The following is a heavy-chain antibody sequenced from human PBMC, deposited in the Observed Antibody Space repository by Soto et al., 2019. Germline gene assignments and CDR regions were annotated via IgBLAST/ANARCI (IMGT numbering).Heavy chain of an antibody. CDR1: GFTFSSYG. Sequence: PGGSLRLSCAASGFTFSSYGMHWVRQAPGKGLEWVAVIWYDGSNKYYADSVKGRFTISRDNSKNTLYLQMNSLRAEDTAVYYCARDRRGGATNLIDYWGQGTLVTVSS. CDR2: IWYDGSNK. D-gene: IGHD1-26*01. V-gene: IGHV3-33*01. J-gene: IGHJ4*02. CDR3: ARDRRGGATNLIDY.